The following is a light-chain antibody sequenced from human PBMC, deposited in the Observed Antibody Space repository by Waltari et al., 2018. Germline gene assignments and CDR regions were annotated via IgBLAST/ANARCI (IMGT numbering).Light chain of an antibody. CDR2: EGN. CDR3: CSNVGSSVF. CDR1: NSTVGSFNL. J-gene: IGLJ2*01. Sequence: QSALTQPASVSGSPGQSNTISCTGFNSTVGSFNLVSWYQKHPGKAPKLFIYEGNRRPSGVSNRFSGSKSDNTASLTLSGLQAEDEADYYCCSNVGSSVFFGGGTKLTVL. V-gene: IGLV2-23*03.